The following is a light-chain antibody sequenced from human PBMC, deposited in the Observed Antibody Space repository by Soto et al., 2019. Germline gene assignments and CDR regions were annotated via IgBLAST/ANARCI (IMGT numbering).Light chain of an antibody. CDR1: QGINSY. CDR2: TAS. CDR3: QQLNSYPLT. J-gene: IGKJ4*01. V-gene: IGKV1-9*01. Sequence: DVQLTQSPSFLSASVGDRLTITCRASQGINSYLAWYQQKPGKAPQLLIYTASTLQSWVPSSFSGSASGTEFTLTISSLQPEDFATYYCQQLNSYPLTFGGGTKVEI.